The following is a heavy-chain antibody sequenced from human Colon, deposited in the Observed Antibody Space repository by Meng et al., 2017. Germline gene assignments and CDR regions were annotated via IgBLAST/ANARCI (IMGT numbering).Heavy chain of an antibody. CDR3: SIDGKWGFDY. J-gene: IGHJ4*02. Sequence: QLQEPGAGLGKAAVILALTVAGYSGTLLSNDWWSWVRLARGKGLEGIGRFSHSGTCSHIPSLRSRKTIAVYKSKRQFSLKLSSLTAAETAVYYFSIDGKWGFDYWGQGTLVTVSS. CDR1: SGTLLSNDW. D-gene: IGHD1-26*01. V-gene: IGHV4-4*02. CDR2: FSHSGTC.